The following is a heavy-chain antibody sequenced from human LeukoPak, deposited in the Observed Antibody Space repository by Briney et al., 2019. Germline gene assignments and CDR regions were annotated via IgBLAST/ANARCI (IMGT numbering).Heavy chain of an antibody. D-gene: IGHD5-18*01. Sequence: QAGGSLRLSCAASGFTFSSYAMSWVRQAPGKGLEWVLAMSGSGGSTYYADSVKGRFTISRDNSKNTLYLEMNSLRAEDTAVYYCAKTRGYSYGYCDYWGQGTLVTVSS. CDR3: AKTRGYSYGYCDY. CDR2: MSGSGGST. CDR1: GFTFSSYA. V-gene: IGHV3-23*01. J-gene: IGHJ4*02.